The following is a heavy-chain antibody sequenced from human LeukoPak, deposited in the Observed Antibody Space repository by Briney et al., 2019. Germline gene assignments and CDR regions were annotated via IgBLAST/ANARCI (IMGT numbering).Heavy chain of an antibody. D-gene: IGHD2-2*01. CDR3: AKSGLSSTSSLFDP. J-gene: IGHJ5*02. V-gene: IGHV3-21*04. CDR1: GFTFSSYS. Sequence: GGSLRLSCAASGFTFSSYSMNWVRQAPGKGLEWVSSISSSSSYIYYADSVKGRFTISRDNSKNTLYLQMNSLRAEDTAVYYCAKSGLSSTSSLFDPWGQGTLVTVSP. CDR2: ISSSSSYI.